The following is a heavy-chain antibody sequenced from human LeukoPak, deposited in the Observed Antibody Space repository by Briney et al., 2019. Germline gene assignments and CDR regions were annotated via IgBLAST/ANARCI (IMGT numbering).Heavy chain of an antibody. CDR3: ARTYSSGWPPTFYYFDY. J-gene: IGHJ4*02. Sequence: PSETLSLTCTVSSASINSHSWSWIRQPPGKGLEWIGYISKTGSTNYHPSLKSRVTISVDTSKNQFSLKLSSVTAADTAVYYCARTYSSGWPPTFYYFDYWGQGTLVTVSS. V-gene: IGHV4-59*08. D-gene: IGHD6-19*01. CDR2: ISKTGST. CDR1: SASINSHS.